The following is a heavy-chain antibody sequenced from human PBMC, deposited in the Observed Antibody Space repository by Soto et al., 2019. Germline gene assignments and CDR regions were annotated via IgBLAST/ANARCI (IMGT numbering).Heavy chain of an antibody. CDR2: IYYSGST. CDR1: GGSIRSYY. V-gene: IGHV4-59*12. J-gene: IGHJ4*02. Sequence: PSETLSLTCTVSGGSIRSYYWSWIRQPPGKGLEWIGYIYYSGSTNYNPSLKSRVTISVDTSKNQFSLKLSSVTAADTAVYYCARAAPRYCSGGSSYSGMDYWGQGTPV. D-gene: IGHD2-15*01. CDR3: ARAAPRYCSGGSSYSGMDY.